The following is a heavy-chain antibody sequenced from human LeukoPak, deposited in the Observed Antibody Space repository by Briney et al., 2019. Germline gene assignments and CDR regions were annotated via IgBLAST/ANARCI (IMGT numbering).Heavy chain of an antibody. D-gene: IGHD6-19*01. Sequence: SLRLSCAASGFTFDDYAMHWVRQAPGKGLEWVSGVSWNSGTIGYADSVKGRFTISRDNAKNSLYLQMNSLRAEDTALYYCAKAPGYSSGWYEYWGQGTLVTVSS. CDR3: AKAPGYSSGWYEY. J-gene: IGHJ4*02. CDR2: VSWNSGTI. CDR1: GFTFDDYA. V-gene: IGHV3-9*01.